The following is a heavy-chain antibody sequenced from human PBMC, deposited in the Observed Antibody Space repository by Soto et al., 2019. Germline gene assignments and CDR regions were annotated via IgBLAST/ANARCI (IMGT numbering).Heavy chain of an antibody. V-gene: IGHV3-7*04. CDR3: AREFDY. J-gene: IGHJ4*02. CDR1: GFTFSNSW. Sequence: EVQLVESGGGLVQPGGSLRLSCATSGFTFSNSWMNWVRQAPGKGLEWVANIKQDGSEKYYVDSVKGRFTISRDNARNSLYLQMNSLRAEDTAVYYCAREFDYWGQGTLVTVSS. CDR2: IKQDGSEK.